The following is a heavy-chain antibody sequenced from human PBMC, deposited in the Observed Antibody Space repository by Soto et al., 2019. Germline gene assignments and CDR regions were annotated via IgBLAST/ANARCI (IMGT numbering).Heavy chain of an antibody. CDR2: IYWDDSE. J-gene: IGHJ4*02. Sequence: QITLKESGPTLVKPTQTLTLTCTFSGFSLSTRTVGVGWIRQPPGKALEWLALIYWDDSERYNPFLRSRLTITKDTSKNLVVLRVTNMDPVDTATYYCAHTYKWLFYNYWGQGALVTVSS. V-gene: IGHV2-5*02. CDR3: AHTYKWLFYNY. D-gene: IGHD3-3*01. CDR1: GFSLSTRTVG.